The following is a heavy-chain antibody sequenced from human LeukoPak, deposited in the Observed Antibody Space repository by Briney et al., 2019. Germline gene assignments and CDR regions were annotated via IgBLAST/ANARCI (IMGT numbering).Heavy chain of an antibody. V-gene: IGHV3-30-3*01. D-gene: IGHD3-22*01. CDR1: GFTFSSYA. Sequence: PGGSLRLSCAASGFTFSSYAMHWVRQAPGKGLEWVAVISYDGSNKYYADSEKGRFTISRDNSKNTLYLQMNSLRAEDTAVYYCARPTHYYDSSGYSYWGQGTLVTVSS. J-gene: IGHJ4*02. CDR2: ISYDGSNK. CDR3: ARPTHYYDSSGYSY.